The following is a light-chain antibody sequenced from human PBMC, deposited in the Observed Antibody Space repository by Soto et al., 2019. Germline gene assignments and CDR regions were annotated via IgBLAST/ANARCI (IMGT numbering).Light chain of an antibody. J-gene: IGKJ5*01. CDR2: GAS. Sequence: EIVLTQSPCTLSLSPGERATLSCRASQSVSSSYFAWYQQKPGQAPRLLIYGASSRATGIPDRFSGSGSGTDFTLTISRLEPEDFAVYYCQQYGSSPVTFGQGTRLEIK. CDR1: QSVSSSY. CDR3: QQYGSSPVT. V-gene: IGKV3-20*01.